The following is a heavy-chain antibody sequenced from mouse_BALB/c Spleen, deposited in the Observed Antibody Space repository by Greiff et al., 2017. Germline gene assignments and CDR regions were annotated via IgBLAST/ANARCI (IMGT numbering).Heavy chain of an antibody. D-gene: IGHD2-14*01. CDR1: GFTFSNYW. V-gene: IGHV6-6*02. CDR3: TRDYRYDGSYWYFDV. CDR2: IRLKSNNYAT. Sequence: DVQLVESGGGLVQPGGSMKLSCVASGFTFSNYWMNWVRQSPEKGLEWVAEIRLKSNNYATHYAESVKGRFTISRDDSKSSVYLQMNNLRAEDTGIYYCTRDYRYDGSYWYFDVWGAGTTVTVSS. J-gene: IGHJ1*01.